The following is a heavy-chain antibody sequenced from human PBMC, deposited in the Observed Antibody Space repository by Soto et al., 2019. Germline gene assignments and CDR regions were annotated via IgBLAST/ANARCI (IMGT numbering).Heavy chain of an antibody. J-gene: IGHJ4*02. D-gene: IGHD3-3*01. V-gene: IGHV3-7*03. Sequence: GSLRLSCAVSGFSFGTYWMSWVRQAPGKGLGWLASIKQDGSERYYLDSVKGRFTISRDNAKDSLSLQMNSLRGEDTAFYYCARDVGPITIFGEALSGYFDFWGQGTLVTVSS. CDR3: ARDVGPITIFGEALSGYFDF. CDR1: GFSFGTYW. CDR2: IKQDGSER.